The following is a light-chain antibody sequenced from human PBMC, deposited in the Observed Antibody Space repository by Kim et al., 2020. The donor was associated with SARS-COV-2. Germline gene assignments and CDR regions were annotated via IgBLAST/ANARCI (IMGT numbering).Light chain of an antibody. CDR1: QSISSY. V-gene: IGKV1-39*01. Sequence: ASGGERVTVTCRASQSISSYLNWYQQKPWKAPKLLIYAASSLQSGVPSRFSGSGSGTDFTLTISSLQPEDFATYYCQQSYSTPPYTFGQGTKLEI. CDR3: QQSYSTPPYT. J-gene: IGKJ2*01. CDR2: AAS.